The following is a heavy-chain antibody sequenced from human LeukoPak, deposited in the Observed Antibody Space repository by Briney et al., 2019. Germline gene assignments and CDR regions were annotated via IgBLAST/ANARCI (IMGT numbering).Heavy chain of an antibody. CDR2: ISYDGSNK. Sequence: GGSLRLSCAASGFTFSSYAMHWVRQAPGKGLEWVAVISYDGSNKYYADSVKGRFTISRDNSKNTLYLQMNSLRAEDTAAYYCASLKGYWGQGTLVTVSS. D-gene: IGHD3-9*01. J-gene: IGHJ4*02. CDR1: GFTFSSYA. V-gene: IGHV3-30*01. CDR3: ASLKGY.